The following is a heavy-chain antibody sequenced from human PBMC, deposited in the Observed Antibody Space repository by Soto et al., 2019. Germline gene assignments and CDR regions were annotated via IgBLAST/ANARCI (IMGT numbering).Heavy chain of an antibody. V-gene: IGHV1-69*13. Sequence: SVKVSCKASGGTFSSYAISWVRQAPGQGLEWMGGIIPIFGTANYAQKFQGRVTITADESTSTAYMELSSLRSEDTAVYYCARVVAGIAAADDYWRQGTLVTVS. CDR3: ARVVAGIAAADDY. CDR1: GGTFSSYA. J-gene: IGHJ4*02. D-gene: IGHD6-13*01. CDR2: IIPIFGTA.